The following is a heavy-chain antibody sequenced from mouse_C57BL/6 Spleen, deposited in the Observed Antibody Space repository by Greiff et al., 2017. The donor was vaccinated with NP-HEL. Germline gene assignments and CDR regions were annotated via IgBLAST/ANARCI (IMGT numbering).Heavy chain of an antibody. J-gene: IGHJ2*01. CDR1: GYAFTNYL. D-gene: IGHD1-1*01. Sequence: QVQLQQSGAVLVRPGPSVKVSCKASGYAFTNYLIEWVKQRPGQGLEWIGVINPGSGGTNYNEKFKGKATLTADKSSSTAYMQLSSLTSEDSAVYFCARDYYGSSYYWGQGTTLTVSS. CDR3: ARDYYGSSYY. V-gene: IGHV1-54*01. CDR2: INPGSGGT.